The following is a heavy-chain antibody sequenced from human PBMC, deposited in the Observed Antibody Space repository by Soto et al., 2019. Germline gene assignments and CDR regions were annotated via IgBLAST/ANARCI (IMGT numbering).Heavy chain of an antibody. CDR1: GGTFSSYT. V-gene: IGHV1-69*02. J-gene: IGHJ4*02. CDR2: IIPILGIA. CDR3: AGGQYYYGSGSYFDY. D-gene: IGHD3-10*01. Sequence: QVQLVQSGAEVKKPGSSVKVSCKASGGTFSSYTISWVRQAPGQGLEWMGRIIPILGIANYAQKFQGRVTITADKSTSPAYMELSSLRSEDTAVYYCAGGQYYYGSGSYFDYWGQGTLVTVSS.